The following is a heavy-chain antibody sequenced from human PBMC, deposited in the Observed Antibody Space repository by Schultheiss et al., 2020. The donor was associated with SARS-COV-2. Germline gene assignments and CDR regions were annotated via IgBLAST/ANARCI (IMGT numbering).Heavy chain of an antibody. CDR1: GFTFSSYG. V-gene: IGHV3-33*08. D-gene: IGHD5-12*01. Sequence: GGSLRLSCAASGFTFSSYGMHWVRQAPGKGLEWVAVIWYDGSNKYYADSVKGRFTISRDNSKNTLYLQMNSLRAEDTAVYYCASPEDLYSGYDYYYYGMDVWGQGTTVTVSS. J-gene: IGHJ6*02. CDR2: IWYDGSNK. CDR3: ASPEDLYSGYDYYYYGMDV.